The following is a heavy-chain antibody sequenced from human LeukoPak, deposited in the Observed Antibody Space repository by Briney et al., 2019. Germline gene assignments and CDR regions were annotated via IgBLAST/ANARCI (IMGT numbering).Heavy chain of an antibody. D-gene: IGHD3-10*01. CDR3: AKAPRSPTYYSAYYFDY. CDR2: ISGSGGST. V-gene: IGHV3-23*01. J-gene: IGHJ4*02. CDR1: GFTFSSYA. Sequence: GGSLRLSCAASGFTFSSYAMSWVRQAPGKGLEWVSAISGSGGSTYYADSVKGRFTISRDNSKNTLYLQMNSLRAEDTAVYYCAKAPRSPTYYSAYYFDYWGQGTLVTVSS.